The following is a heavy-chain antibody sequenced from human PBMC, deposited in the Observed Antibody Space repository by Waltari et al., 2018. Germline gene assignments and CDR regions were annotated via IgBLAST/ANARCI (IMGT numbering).Heavy chain of an antibody. Sequence: EVQLVESGGGLVQPGGSLRLSCAASGFTFSSYEMNWVRQAPGKGLEWVSYIRSSGSTIYYADSVKGRFTISRDNAKNSLYLQMNSLRAEDTAVYYCARDLGRWLQSFDYWGQGTLVTVSS. CDR1: GFTFSSYE. V-gene: IGHV3-48*03. CDR2: IRSSGSTI. D-gene: IGHD5-12*01. CDR3: ARDLGRWLQSFDY. J-gene: IGHJ4*02.